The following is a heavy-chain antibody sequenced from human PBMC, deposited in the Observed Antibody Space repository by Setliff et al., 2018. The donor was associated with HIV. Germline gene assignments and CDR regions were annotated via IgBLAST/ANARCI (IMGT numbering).Heavy chain of an antibody. CDR1: GYTFSNYP. J-gene: IGHJ4*01. CDR2: VNTGKGDT. V-gene: IGHV1-3*04. CDR3: ARDRFTLTSSIFGF. D-gene: IGHD3-3*01. Sequence: GASVKVSCKTSGYTFSNYPIHWLRQAPGQRPEWMGWVNTGKGDTKYSQRFQDRLTITTDSSASSVYMELSSLSSDDTAIYYCARDRFTLTSSIFGFWGHRTLVT.